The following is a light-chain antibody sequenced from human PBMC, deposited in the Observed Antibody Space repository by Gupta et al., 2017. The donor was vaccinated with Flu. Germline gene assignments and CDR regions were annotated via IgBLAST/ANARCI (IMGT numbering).Light chain of an antibody. CDR2: AAW. CDR3: QQLSSSPWT. CDR1: QGISSH. V-gene: IGKV1-9*01. J-gene: IGKJ1*01. Sequence: GDRVTITCRASQGISSHLAWYQQKPGKAPKLLIYAAWTLQNGVPSRFSGSGSRTDFTLTISSLQPDDFATYYCQQLSSSPWTFGQGTKVEIK.